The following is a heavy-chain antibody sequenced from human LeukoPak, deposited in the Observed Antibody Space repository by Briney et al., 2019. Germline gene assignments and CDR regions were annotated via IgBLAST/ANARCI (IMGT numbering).Heavy chain of an antibody. Sequence: GGSLRLSCVASGFTFSTYAMNWVRQAPGKGLEWVSVIYNGGSTYYADSVKGRFTISRDNSQNTLYLHMSSLRAEDTAVYYCAREDGTYSSGWYLDYWGQGILVTVST. CDR2: IYNGGST. CDR1: GFTFSTYA. CDR3: AREDGTYSSGWYLDY. J-gene: IGHJ4*02. V-gene: IGHV3-66*01. D-gene: IGHD6-19*01.